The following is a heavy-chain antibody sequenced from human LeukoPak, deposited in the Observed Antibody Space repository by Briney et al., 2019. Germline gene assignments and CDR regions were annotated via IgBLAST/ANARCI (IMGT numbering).Heavy chain of an antibody. D-gene: IGHD6-13*01. J-gene: IGHJ3*02. CDR2: TYYRSKWYH. CDR3: ARDPPGSESVSGYSSSWYGAFDI. V-gene: IGHV6-1*01. Sequence: SQTLSLTCAISGDSVSSDSAAWNWIRQSPSRGLEWLGRTYYRSKWYHDYSVSVKSRITINPDTSKNQFSLQLNSVTPEDTAVYYCARDPPGSESVSGYSSSWYGAFDIWGQGTMVTVSS. CDR1: GDSVSSDSAA.